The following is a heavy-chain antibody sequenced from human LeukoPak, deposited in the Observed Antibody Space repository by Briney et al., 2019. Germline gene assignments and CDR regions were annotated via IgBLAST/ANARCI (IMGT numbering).Heavy chain of an antibody. CDR2: IKEDGSEK. J-gene: IGHJ4*02. CDR1: GFTFSSYW. Sequence: AGGSLRLSCAASGFTFSSYWMSWVRQAPGKGLEWVANIKEDGSEKYYVDSVKGRFTISRDNAENSLYLQMNSLRAEDTAVYYCARDDERAAAGTDYWGQGTLVTVSS. V-gene: IGHV3-7*01. D-gene: IGHD6-13*01. CDR3: ARDDERAAAGTDY.